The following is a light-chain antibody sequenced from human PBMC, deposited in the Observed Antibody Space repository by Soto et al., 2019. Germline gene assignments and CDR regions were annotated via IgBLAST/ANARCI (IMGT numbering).Light chain of an antibody. CDR1: QSVATSQ. V-gene: IGKV3-20*01. Sequence: EIVLTQSPGTLSLSPGERATLFCRASQSVATSQLAWYQQKPGQAPRLLIGASSRATGVPDRFIASGSGTDFTLTISRLEPEDFAVYYCQQFASSPRTFGRGTTVEIQ. CDR3: QQFASSPRT. J-gene: IGKJ1*01. CDR2: GAS.